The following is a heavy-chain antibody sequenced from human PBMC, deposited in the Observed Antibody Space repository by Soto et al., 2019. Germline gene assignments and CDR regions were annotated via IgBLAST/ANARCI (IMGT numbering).Heavy chain of an antibody. D-gene: IGHD2-2*01. Sequence: PSETLSLTCTVSGGSISSYYWSWIRQPPGKGLEWIGYIYYSGSTNYNPSLKSRVTISVDTSKNQFSLKLSSVTAADTAVYYCAREADYCSSTSCYVAWFDPWGQGTLVTVSS. CDR2: IYYSGST. J-gene: IGHJ5*02. CDR1: GGSISSYY. V-gene: IGHV4-59*01. CDR3: AREADYCSSTSCYVAWFDP.